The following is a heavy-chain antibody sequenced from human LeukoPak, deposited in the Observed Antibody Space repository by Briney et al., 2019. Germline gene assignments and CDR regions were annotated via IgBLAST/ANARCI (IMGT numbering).Heavy chain of an antibody. D-gene: IGHD3-3*01. CDR3: ARVYYDFWSGYWGYFDY. CDR2: IYTSGST. V-gene: IGHV4-4*07. Sequence: SESLSLTCTVSGGSFSSYYWSWIRQPAGKGLEWIGRIYTSGSTNYNPSLKSRVTLSVDTSKNQFSLKLSSVTAADTAVYYCARVYYDFWSGYWGYFDYWGQGTLVTVSS. CDR1: GGSFSSYY. J-gene: IGHJ4*02.